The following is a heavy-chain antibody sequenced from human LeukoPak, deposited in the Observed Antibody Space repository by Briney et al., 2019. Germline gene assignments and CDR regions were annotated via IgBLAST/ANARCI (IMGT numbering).Heavy chain of an antibody. CDR2: ISSSGGTT. D-gene: IGHD3-10*01. V-gene: IGHV3-48*01. CDR1: GFTFSSYS. J-gene: IGHJ4*02. CDR3: ARVLVYYSHYFDY. Sequence: GGSLRLSCAASGFTFSSYSMNWVRQAPGKGLEWLSYISSSGGTTYYADSVKGRFTISRDNAKNSLYLQMNSLRAEDTTGYYCARVLVYYSHYFDYWGQGTLVTVSS.